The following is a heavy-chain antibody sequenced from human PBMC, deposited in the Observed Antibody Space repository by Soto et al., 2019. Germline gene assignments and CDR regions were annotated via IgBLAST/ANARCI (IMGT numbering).Heavy chain of an antibody. CDR2: ITRTDST. Sequence: GGSLRLSCTASGFTFINYAMSWVRQAPGKGLEWVSAITRTDSTYYADSVKGRFTISRDNSRNTLYLQMNSLGAEDAALYYCAKALVGEVGATDYWGQGTLVTVSS. CDR1: GFTFINYA. D-gene: IGHD1-26*01. CDR3: AKALVGEVGATDY. J-gene: IGHJ4*02. V-gene: IGHV3-23*01.